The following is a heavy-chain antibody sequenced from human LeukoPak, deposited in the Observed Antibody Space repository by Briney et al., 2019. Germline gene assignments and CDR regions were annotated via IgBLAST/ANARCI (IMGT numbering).Heavy chain of an antibody. CDR1: GYTFTSYD. Sequence: ASVKVSCKASGYTFTSYDINWVRQATGQGLEWMGWINPNSGGTNYAQKFQGRVTMTRDTSISTAYMELSRLRSDDTAVYYCARVYYYYYMDVWGKGTTVTISS. CDR3: ARVYYYYYMDV. J-gene: IGHJ6*03. V-gene: IGHV1-2*02. CDR2: INPNSGGT.